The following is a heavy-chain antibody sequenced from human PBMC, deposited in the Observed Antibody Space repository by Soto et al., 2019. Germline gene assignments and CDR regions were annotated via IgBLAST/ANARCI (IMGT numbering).Heavy chain of an antibody. V-gene: IGHV4-39*02. CDR3: ARGERRSVLIVSVFDY. D-gene: IGHD3-16*02. CDR2: VYYSGST. Sequence: QVEMQESGPGLVRPSETLSLTCPVSGASLTSNNYYWGWIRQSPGKGLEWIGTVYYSGSTYYNPSLKSRVSISVDMSNFSLNMRSVTAADTAVYYCARGERRSVLIVSVFDYWGQGKLVPVSS. CDR1: GASLTSNNYY. J-gene: IGHJ4*02.